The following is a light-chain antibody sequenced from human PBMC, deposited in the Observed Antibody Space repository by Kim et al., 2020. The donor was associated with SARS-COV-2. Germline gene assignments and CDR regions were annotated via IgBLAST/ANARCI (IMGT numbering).Light chain of an antibody. CDR1: ENIVTF. J-gene: IGKJ1*01. V-gene: IGKV1-5*01. CDR3: QQYYIYWT. CDR2: AAS. Sequence: SASVGDRVTITCRASENIVTFLHWYQQKPGKAPKLLIYAASRLQSGVPSRFSGSGSGTQFTLTINSLQPDDFATYYCQQYYIYWTFGQGTKVDIK.